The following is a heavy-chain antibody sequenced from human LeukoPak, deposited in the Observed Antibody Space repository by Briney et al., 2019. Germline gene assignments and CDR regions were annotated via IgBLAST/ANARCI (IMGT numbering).Heavy chain of an antibody. Sequence: GGSLRLSCAASGFTFNDYAMYWVRQAPGKGLEWVTLISYDGYDKSYADSVRGRFTISRDNSRNTLYLQMDSLRGEDTAVYYCARDFFPIVDSTWYEIGYWGQGTLVTVSS. J-gene: IGHJ4*02. CDR3: ARDFFPIVDSTWYEIGY. D-gene: IGHD2-21*01. V-gene: IGHV3-30-3*01. CDR1: GFTFNDYA. CDR2: ISYDGYDK.